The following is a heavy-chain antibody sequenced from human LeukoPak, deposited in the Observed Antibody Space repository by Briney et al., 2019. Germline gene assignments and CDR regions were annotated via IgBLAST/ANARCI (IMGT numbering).Heavy chain of an antibody. V-gene: IGHV3-15*01. CDR3: TKASEPRAGFDY. Sequence: GGSLGLSCAASGFTFSNAWMSWVRQAPGKGLEWVGRIKSKTNGGTTDYAAPVKGRFTISRDDSKNTLYLQMNSLKTEDTAVYYCTKASEPRAGFDYWGQGTLVTVSS. CDR2: IKSKTNGGTT. J-gene: IGHJ4*02. D-gene: IGHD6-19*01. CDR1: GFTFSNAW.